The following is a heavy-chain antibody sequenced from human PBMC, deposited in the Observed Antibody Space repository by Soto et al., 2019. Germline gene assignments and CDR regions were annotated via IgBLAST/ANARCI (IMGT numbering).Heavy chain of an antibody. D-gene: IGHD2-15*01. CDR1: GFTFSSYA. J-gene: IGHJ5*02. CDR3: AKDEGYCSGGSCYSWWFDP. Sequence: GGSLRLSCAASGFTFSSYAMSWVRQAPGKGLEWVSAISGSGGSTYYADSVKGRFTISRDNSKNTLYLQMNSLRAEDTAVYYCAKDEGYCSGGSCYSWWFDPWGQGTLVTVSS. CDR2: ISGSGGST. V-gene: IGHV3-23*01.